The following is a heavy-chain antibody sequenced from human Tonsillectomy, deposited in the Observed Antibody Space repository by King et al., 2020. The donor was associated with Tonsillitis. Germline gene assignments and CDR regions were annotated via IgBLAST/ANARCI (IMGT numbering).Heavy chain of an antibody. Sequence: QLVQSGAEVKKPGASVKVSCKASGYTFTSYDINWVRQATGQGLEWMGWMNPNSGNTGYAQKFQGRVTMTRNTSIRTAYMELSSLRSEDTAVYYCARAQYYDFGSGYYSYYYGMDVWGQGTTVTVSS. D-gene: IGHD3-3*01. CDR1: GYTFTSYD. CDR2: MNPNSGNT. CDR3: ARAQYYDFGSGYYSYYYGMDV. J-gene: IGHJ6*02. V-gene: IGHV1-8*01.